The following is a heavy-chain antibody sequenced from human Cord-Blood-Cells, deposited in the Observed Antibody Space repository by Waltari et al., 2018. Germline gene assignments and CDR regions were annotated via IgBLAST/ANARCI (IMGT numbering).Heavy chain of an antibody. V-gene: IGHV3-7*01. CDR3: ARRAVADY. CDR2: IKQDGSEK. D-gene: IGHD6-19*01. Sequence: EVQLVESGGGLVQPGGSRRLSCAASGFTFSSYWWSWVRQAPGKGLEWVANIKQDGSEKYYVDSVKGRFTISRDNAKNSLYLQMNSLRAEDTAVYYCARRAVADYWGQGTLVTVSS. CDR1: GFTFSSYW. J-gene: IGHJ4*02.